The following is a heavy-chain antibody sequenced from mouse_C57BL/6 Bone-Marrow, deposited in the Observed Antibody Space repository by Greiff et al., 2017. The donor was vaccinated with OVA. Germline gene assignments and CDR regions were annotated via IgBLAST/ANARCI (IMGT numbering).Heavy chain of an antibody. CDR1: GYTFTSYW. Sequence: QVQLKQPGAELVKPGASVKLCCKASGYTFTSYWMHWVKQRPGRGLEWIGRIDPNSGGTKYNEKFKSKATLTVDKPSSTAYMQLSSLTSEDSAVYYCARQEDYEAGAMDYWGQGTSVTVSS. D-gene: IGHD2-4*01. J-gene: IGHJ4*01. CDR3: ARQEDYEAGAMDY. V-gene: IGHV1-72*01. CDR2: IDPNSGGT.